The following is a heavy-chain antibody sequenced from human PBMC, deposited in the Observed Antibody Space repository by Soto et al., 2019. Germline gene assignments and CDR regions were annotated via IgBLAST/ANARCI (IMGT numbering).Heavy chain of an antibody. CDR2: IIPIFGTA. CDR1: GGTFSSYA. D-gene: IGHD3-22*01. V-gene: IGHV1-69*13. J-gene: IGHJ6*02. CDR3: AREADSSGYYPGYDYYYGMDV. Sequence: PSVKVSCKASGGTFSSYAISWVRQAPGQGLEWMGGIIPIFGTANYAQKFQGRVTITADESTSTAYMELSSLRSEDTAVYYCAREADSSGYYPGYDYYYGMDVWGQGTTVTVSS.